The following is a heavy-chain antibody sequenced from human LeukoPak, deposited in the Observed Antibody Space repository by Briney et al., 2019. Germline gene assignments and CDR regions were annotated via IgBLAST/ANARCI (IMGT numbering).Heavy chain of an antibody. D-gene: IGHD3-22*01. J-gene: IGHJ4*02. CDR1: GYTFTDYY. V-gene: IGHV1-69-2*01. CDR3: ATGRSKYYYDSSGYYR. Sequence: GASVKVSCKASGYTFTDYYMHWVQQAPGKGLEWMGLVDPEDGETIYAEKFQGRVTITADTSTDTAYMELSSLRSEDTAVYYCATGRSKYYYDSSGYYRWGQGTLVTVSS. CDR2: VDPEDGET.